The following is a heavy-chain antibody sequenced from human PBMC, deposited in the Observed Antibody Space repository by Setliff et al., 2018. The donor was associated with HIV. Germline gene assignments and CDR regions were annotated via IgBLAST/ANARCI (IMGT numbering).Heavy chain of an antibody. V-gene: IGHV1-69*13. Sequence: SVKVSCKASGYVFTTYYIHWVRQAPGQGLEWMGGIIPILGTTNYAQKIQGRVKFSADESTGTAYMDLTRLRVDDTAIYYCARGTWMQARWWFDSWGQGTQVTVSS. CDR1: GYVFTTYY. J-gene: IGHJ5*01. CDR2: IIPILGTT. D-gene: IGHD5-18*01. CDR3: ARGTWMQARWWFDS.